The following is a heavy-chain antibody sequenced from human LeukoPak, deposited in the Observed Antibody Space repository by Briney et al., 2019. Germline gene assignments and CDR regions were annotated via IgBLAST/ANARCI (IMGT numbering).Heavy chain of an antibody. CDR3: ARHRLLRYFDY. CDR2: IYYSGNT. Sequence: SETLSLTCAVSGGSISSENWWTWVRQPPGKGLEWIGYIYYSGNTNYNPSLKSRVTISVDTSKNQFSLKLSSVTAADTAVYYCARHRLLRYFDYWGQGTLVTVSS. CDR1: GGSISSENW. V-gene: IGHV4-59*08. D-gene: IGHD3-22*01. J-gene: IGHJ4*01.